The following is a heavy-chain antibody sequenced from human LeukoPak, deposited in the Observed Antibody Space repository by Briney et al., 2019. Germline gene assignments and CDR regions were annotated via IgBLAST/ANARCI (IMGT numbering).Heavy chain of an antibody. CDR2: IYYRGST. CDR1: GDSISSSSYY. CDR3: ARRRYYDSTGYLD. V-gene: IGHV4-39*01. J-gene: IGHJ1*01. D-gene: IGHD3-22*01. Sequence: SETLSLTCIISGDSISSSSYYWGWIRQPPGKGLEWIGDIYYRGSTYYNPSLKSRVSISIDTSNNQFSLTLNSVTAADTALYFCARRRYYDSTGYLDWGQGTLVTVSS.